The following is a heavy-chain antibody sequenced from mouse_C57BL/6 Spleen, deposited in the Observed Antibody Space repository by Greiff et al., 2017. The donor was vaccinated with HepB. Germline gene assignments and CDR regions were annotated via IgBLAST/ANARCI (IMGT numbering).Heavy chain of an antibody. CDR1: GFTFSSYA. Sequence: EVKLMESGGGLVKPGGSLKLSCAASGFTFSSYAMSWVRQTPEKRLEWVATISDGGSYTYYPDNVKGRYTISRDNAKNNLYLQMSQLKSEDTAMYYGERGGAYIATGVDAIDYWGQGTTLTVSS. J-gene: IGHJ2*01. D-gene: IGHD1-1*01. CDR2: ISDGGSYT. V-gene: IGHV5-4*03. CDR3: ERGGAYIATGVDAIDY.